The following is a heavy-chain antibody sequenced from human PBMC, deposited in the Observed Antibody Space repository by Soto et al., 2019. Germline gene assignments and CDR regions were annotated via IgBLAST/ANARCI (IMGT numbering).Heavy chain of an antibody. CDR1: GFTFSDYA. V-gene: IGHV3-30-3*01. CDR2: ISYDGSNK. Sequence: QVQLVESGGGVVQPGRSLRLSCAASGFTFSDYAMHWVRQAPGKGLEWVAVISYDGSNKYHADSVKGRFTISRDNSRSTLDLQMNSLRAEDTAVYYCARDSYGMDGWGQGTTVTVSS. CDR3: ARDSYGMDG. J-gene: IGHJ6*02.